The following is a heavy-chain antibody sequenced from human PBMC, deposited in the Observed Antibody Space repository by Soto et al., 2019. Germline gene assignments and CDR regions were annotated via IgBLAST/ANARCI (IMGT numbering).Heavy chain of an antibody. CDR3: ARGGEHYYDSSGYYYY. Sequence: QVQLVQSGAEVKKPGASVKASCKASGYTFTGYYMHWVRQAPGQGLEWMGWINPNSGGTNYAQKFQGWVTMTRDTSISTAYMELSRLRSDDTAVYYCARGGEHYYDSSGYYYYWGQGPLVTVSS. J-gene: IGHJ4*02. CDR2: INPNSGGT. D-gene: IGHD3-22*01. CDR1: GYTFTGYY. V-gene: IGHV1-2*04.